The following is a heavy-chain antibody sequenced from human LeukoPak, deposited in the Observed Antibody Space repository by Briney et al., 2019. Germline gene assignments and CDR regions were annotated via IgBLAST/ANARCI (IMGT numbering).Heavy chain of an antibody. V-gene: IGHV3-30-3*01. D-gene: IGHD6-19*01. CDR1: GFTFDDYA. CDR2: ISYDGSNK. Sequence: AGGSLRLSCAASGFTFDDYAMHWVRQAPGKGLEWVSVISYDGSNKYYADSVKGRFTISRDNSKNTLYLQMNSLRAEDTAVYYCARDGFYTGHSSGWYGAFDIWGQGTMVTVSS. J-gene: IGHJ3*02. CDR3: ARDGFYTGHSSGWYGAFDI.